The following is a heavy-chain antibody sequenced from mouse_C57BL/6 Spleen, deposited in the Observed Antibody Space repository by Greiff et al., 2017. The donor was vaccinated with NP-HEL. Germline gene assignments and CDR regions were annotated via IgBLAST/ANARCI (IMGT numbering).Heavy chain of an antibody. Sequence: VKLQQPGAELVRPGTSVKLSCKASGYTFTSYWMHWVKQRPGQGLEWIGVIDPSDSYTNYNQKFKGKATLTVDTSSSTAYMQLSSLTSENSAVYYCAREEGNAFDYWGQGTTLTVSS. CDR3: AREEGNAFDY. CDR2: IDPSDSYT. J-gene: IGHJ2*01. CDR1: GYTFTSYW. V-gene: IGHV1-59*01.